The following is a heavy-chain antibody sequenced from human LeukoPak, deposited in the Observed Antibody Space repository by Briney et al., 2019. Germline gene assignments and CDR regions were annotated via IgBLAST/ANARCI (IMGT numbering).Heavy chain of an antibody. D-gene: IGHD5-18*01. CDR3: ARAQYSYGPIYYGMDV. Sequence: ASVKVSCKASGYTFTSYDINWVRQATGQGLEWMGWMNPNSGNTGYAQKFQGRVTMTRNTSISTAYMELSSLRSEDTAVYYCARAQYSYGPIYYGMDVWGQGTTVTVSS. V-gene: IGHV1-8*02. CDR2: MNPNSGNT. J-gene: IGHJ6*02. CDR1: GYTFTSYD.